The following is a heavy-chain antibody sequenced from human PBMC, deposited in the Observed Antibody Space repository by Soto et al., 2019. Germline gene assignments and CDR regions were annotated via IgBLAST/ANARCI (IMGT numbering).Heavy chain of an antibody. CDR1: GFTFGDYA. V-gene: IGHV3-49*03. CDR3: TRGCSSTSCHYYYYGMDV. CDR2: IRSKAYGGTT. J-gene: IGHJ6*02. D-gene: IGHD2-2*01. Sequence: GGSLRLSCTASGFTFGDYAMSWFRQAPGKGLEWVGFIRSKAYGGTTEYAASVKGRFTISRDDSKSIAYLQMNSLKTEDTAVYYCTRGCSSTSCHYYYYGMDVWGQGTTVTVSS.